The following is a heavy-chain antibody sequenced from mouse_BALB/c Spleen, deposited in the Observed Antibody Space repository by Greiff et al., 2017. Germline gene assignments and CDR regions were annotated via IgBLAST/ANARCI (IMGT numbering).Heavy chain of an antibody. D-gene: IGHD1-1*01. V-gene: IGHV5-6-3*01. CDR1: GFTFSSYG. Sequence: EVQVVESGGGLVQPGGSLKLSCAASGFTFSSYGMSWVRQTPDKRLELVATINSNGGSTYYPDSVKGRFTISRDNAKNTLYLQMSSLKSEDTAMYYCARDRDYYGSSLFAYWGQGTLVTVSA. J-gene: IGHJ3*01. CDR3: ARDRDYYGSSLFAY. CDR2: INSNGGST.